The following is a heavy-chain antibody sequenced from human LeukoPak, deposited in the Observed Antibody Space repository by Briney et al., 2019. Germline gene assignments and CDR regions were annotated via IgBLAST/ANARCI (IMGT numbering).Heavy chain of an antibody. CDR3: AKGYSSSSDAFDI. V-gene: IGHV3-9*01. CDR2: ISWNSGSI. J-gene: IGHJ3*02. CDR1: GFTFDDYA. D-gene: IGHD6-6*01. Sequence: GGSLRLSCAASGFTFDDYAMHWVRQAPGKGLEWVSGISWNSGSIGYADSVKGRFTISRDNAKNSLYLQMNSLRAEDTAVYYCAKGYSSSSDAFDIWGQGTMVTVSS.